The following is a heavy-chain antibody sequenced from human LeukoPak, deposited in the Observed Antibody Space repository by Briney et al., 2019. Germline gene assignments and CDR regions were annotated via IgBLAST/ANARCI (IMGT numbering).Heavy chain of an antibody. J-gene: IGHJ4*02. CDR1: GYTFTDYY. CDR2: INPNSGGT. Sequence: GASVKVSCKTSGYTFTDYYTHWVRQAPGQGLEWMGWINPNSGGTNYAEKFQVRVTMTRDTSISTAYMELSRLTSDDTAVYYCARVGSSWYGSWDYWGQGTLVTVSS. D-gene: IGHD6-13*01. CDR3: ARVGSSWYGSWDY. V-gene: IGHV1-2*02.